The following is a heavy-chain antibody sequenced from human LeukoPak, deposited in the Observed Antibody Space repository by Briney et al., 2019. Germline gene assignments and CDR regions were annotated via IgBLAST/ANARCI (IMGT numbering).Heavy chain of an antibody. D-gene: IGHD2/OR15-2a*01. CDR2: INGRGDNT. V-gene: IGHV3-23*01. CDR3: AKDRVSPGFNWFDP. CDR1: GVIISSYA. Sequence: GGSLRLSCAASGVIISSYAMSWVRQAPGKGLEWVSAINGRGDNTYYADFVKGRFTISRDNSKSTVYLQMNSLRTEDTAVYYCAKDRVSPGFNWFDPWGQGTLITVSS. J-gene: IGHJ5*02.